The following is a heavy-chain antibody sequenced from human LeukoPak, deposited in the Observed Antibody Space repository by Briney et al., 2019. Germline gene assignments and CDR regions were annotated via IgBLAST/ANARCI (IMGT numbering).Heavy chain of an antibody. CDR1: GGSFSGYY. Sequence: SETLSLTCAVYGGSFSGYYWSWIRQPPGKGLEWIGEINHSGSTNYNPSLKSRVTISVDTSKNQFSLKLSSVTAADTAVYYCARGPIVVVPAAIRRYFQHWGQGTLATVSS. CDR2: INHSGST. CDR3: ARGPIVVVPAAIRRYFQH. V-gene: IGHV4-34*01. D-gene: IGHD2-2*02. J-gene: IGHJ1*01.